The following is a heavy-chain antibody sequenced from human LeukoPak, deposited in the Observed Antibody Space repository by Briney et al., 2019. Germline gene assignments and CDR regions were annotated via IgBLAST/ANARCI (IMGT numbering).Heavy chain of an antibody. J-gene: IGHJ3*02. CDR1: GFTFSGSA. D-gene: IGHD3-10*01. CDR3: TKGFGELSI. V-gene: IGHV3-73*01. Sequence: GGSLRLSCAASGFTFSGSAMHWVRQASGKGLEWVGRIRSKANSYATAYAASVKGRFTISRDDSKNTAYLQMNSLKTDDTAVYYCTKGFGELSIWGQGTMVSFSS. CDR2: IRSKANSYAT.